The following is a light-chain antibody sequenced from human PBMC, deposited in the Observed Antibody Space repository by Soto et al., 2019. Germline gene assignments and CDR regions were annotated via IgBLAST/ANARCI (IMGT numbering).Light chain of an antibody. CDR3: QVWDSSSDHVV. J-gene: IGLJ2*01. V-gene: IGLV3-21*04. CDR1: NIGSKG. Sequence: SYELTQPPSVSVAPGKTARITCGGNNIGSKGVHWYQQKPGQAPVLVIYYDSDRPSGIPERFSGSNSGNTATLTISRVEAGDEDDYYCQVWDSSSDHVVFGGGTQLTVL. CDR2: YDS.